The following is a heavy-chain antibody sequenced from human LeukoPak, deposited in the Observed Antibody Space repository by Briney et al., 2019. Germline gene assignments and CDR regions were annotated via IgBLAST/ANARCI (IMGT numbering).Heavy chain of an antibody. J-gene: IGHJ4*02. CDR1: GYTFTDYY. Sequence: ASVKVSCKASGYTFTDYYMHWMPQAPGHGPEWMGWMNPTSGGTNYAQKFQGRVTMTRDTSITTAYMELSSLRSDDTAVYYCAPRRVAADKGFDYWGQGTLVTVSS. V-gene: IGHV1-2*02. D-gene: IGHD6-19*01. CDR2: MNPTSGGT. CDR3: APRRVAADKGFDY.